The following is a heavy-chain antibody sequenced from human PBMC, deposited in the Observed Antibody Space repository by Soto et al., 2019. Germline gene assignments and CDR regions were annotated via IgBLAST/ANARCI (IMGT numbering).Heavy chain of an antibody. CDR3: ARGLCGYYDFWSGYFARDYYYYGMDV. V-gene: IGHV1-8*02. CDR2: MNPNSGNT. J-gene: IGHJ6*02. Sequence: ASVKVSCKASGYTFTSYGISWVRQATGQGLERMGWMNPNSGNTGYAQKFQGRVTMTRNTSISTAYMELSSLRSEDTAVYFCARGLCGYYDFWSGYFARDYYYYGMDVWGQGTTVTVS. CDR1: GYTFTSYG. D-gene: IGHD3-3*01.